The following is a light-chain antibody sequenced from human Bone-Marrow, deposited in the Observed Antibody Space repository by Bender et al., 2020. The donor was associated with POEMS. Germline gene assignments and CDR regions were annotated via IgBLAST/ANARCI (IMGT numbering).Light chain of an antibody. Sequence: QSALTQPASVSGSPGQSITISCTGTSSDVGSYNLVSWYQQHPGKAPKLMIYEVNKRPSGVSNRFSGSKSGNTASLTISGLQAEDEADYYCCSYAGSSTFGVFGVGTKVTVL. CDR2: EVN. J-gene: IGLJ1*01. V-gene: IGLV2-23*02. CDR3: CSYAGSSTFGV. CDR1: SSDVGSYNL.